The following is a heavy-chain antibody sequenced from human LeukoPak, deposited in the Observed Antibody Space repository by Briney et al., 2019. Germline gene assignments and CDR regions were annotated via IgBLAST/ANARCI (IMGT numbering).Heavy chain of an antibody. V-gene: IGHV1-69*13. J-gene: IGHJ6*02. CDR3: ARPYSSSSYYYGMDV. CDR2: IIPIFGTA. CDR1: GGTFSSYA. Sequence: SVKVSCKASGGTFSSYAISWVRQAPGQGLEWMGGIIPIFGTANYAQKLQGRVTITADESTNTAYMELSSLRSEDTAVYYCARPYSSSSYYYGMDVWGQGTTVTVSS. D-gene: IGHD6-6*01.